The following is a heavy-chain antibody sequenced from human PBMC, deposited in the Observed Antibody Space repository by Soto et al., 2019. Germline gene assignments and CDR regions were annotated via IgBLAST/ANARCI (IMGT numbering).Heavy chain of an antibody. CDR3: AGHGVPGYCSGGSCYSYYYYGMYV. D-gene: IGHD2-15*01. J-gene: IGHJ6*01. V-gene: IGHV5-51*01. Sequence: PGESLKISCKGSGYSFTSDWIGWVRQMPGKGLEWMGIIYPGDSDTRYSPSFQGQVTISADKSINTAYLQWSNLKASDTAMYYCAGHGVPGYCSGGSCYSYYYYGMYVWGPGTTVTVPS. CDR2: IYPGDSDT. CDR1: GYSFTSDW.